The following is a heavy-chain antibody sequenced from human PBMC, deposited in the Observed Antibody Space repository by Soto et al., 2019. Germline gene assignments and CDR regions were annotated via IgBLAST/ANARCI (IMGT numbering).Heavy chain of an antibody. Sequence: GGSLRLSCAASGFTFSSYSMNWVRQAPGKGLEWVSSISSSSSYIYYADSVKGRFTISRDNAKNSLYLQMNSLRAEDTAVYYCARERVITMISYYGMDVWGQGTTVTVSS. V-gene: IGHV3-21*01. J-gene: IGHJ6*02. D-gene: IGHD3-22*01. CDR1: GFTFSSYS. CDR2: ISSSSSYI. CDR3: ARERVITMISYYGMDV.